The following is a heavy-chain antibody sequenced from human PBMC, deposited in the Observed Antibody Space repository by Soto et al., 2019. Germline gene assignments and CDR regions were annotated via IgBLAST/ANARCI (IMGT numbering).Heavy chain of an antibody. CDR3: ARAYTSDFDH. V-gene: IGHV2-5*01. CDR1: GFSFGVSGVG. CDR2: VCWNDDK. Sequence: QITLKESGPTLVKPTQTLTLTCTFSGFSFGVSGVGVGWSRQPPGRALEWLGLVCWNDDKRYSPSLESRLTLPKDTSNNQVVLTVTNLDPGETGTYYCARAYTSDFDHGGQGTLVTVSS. J-gene: IGHJ4*02. D-gene: IGHD2-21*01.